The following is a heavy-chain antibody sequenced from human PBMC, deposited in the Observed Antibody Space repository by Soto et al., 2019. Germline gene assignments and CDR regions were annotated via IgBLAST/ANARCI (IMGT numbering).Heavy chain of an antibody. V-gene: IGHV1-24*01. Sequence: GGPVKVSCQGSGYTPTELFLPWVGHAPGKGLEWMGGFDPEDGETIYAQKFQGRVTMTEDTSTDTAYMELSSLRSEDTAVYYCATDLTGRYGMDVWGQGTTVTVS. CDR3: ATDLTGRYGMDV. J-gene: IGHJ6*02. D-gene: IGHD2-8*02. CDR2: FDPEDGET. CDR1: GYTPTELF.